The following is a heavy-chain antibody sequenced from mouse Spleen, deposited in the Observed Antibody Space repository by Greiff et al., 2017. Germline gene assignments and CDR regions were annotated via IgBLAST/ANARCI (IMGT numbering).Heavy chain of an antibody. V-gene: IGHV5-4*02. Sequence: EVMLVESGGGLVKPGGSLKLSCAASGFTFSDYYMYWVRQTPEKRLEWVATISDGGSYTYYPDSVKGRFTISRDNAKNNLYLQMSSLRSEDTAMYYCARPPQYPYYAMDYWGQGTSVTVSS. CDR1: GFTFSDYY. CDR3: ARPPQYPYYAMDY. D-gene: IGHD6-1*01. CDR2: ISDGGSYT. J-gene: IGHJ4*01.